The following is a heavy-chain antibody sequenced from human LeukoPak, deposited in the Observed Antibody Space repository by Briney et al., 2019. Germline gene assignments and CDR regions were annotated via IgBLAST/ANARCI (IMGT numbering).Heavy chain of an antibody. V-gene: IGHV4-34*01. Sequence: SETLSLTCAVYGGSFSGYYWSWIRQPPGKGLEWIGEINHSGSTNYNPSLKSRVTISVDTSKNRFSLKLSSVTAADTAVYYCARGITMVRGVIEYYYYYYMDVWGKGTTVTISS. CDR1: GGSFSGYY. J-gene: IGHJ6*03. CDR3: ARGITMVRGVIEYYYYYYMDV. CDR2: INHSGST. D-gene: IGHD3-10*01.